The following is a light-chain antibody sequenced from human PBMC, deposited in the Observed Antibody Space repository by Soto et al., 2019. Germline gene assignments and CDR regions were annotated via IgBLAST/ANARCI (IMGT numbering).Light chain of an antibody. V-gene: IGKV3-20*01. Sequence: EIVLTQSPGTLSLSPGERATLSCRASQSVSSSYLAWYQQKPGQAPRLLTYGASSKATGIPDRFSGSGSGTDFTLTISRLEPEGFAVYYYQQYGSSPWTFGQGAKVEIK. CDR2: GAS. CDR1: QSVSSSY. CDR3: QQYGSSPWT. J-gene: IGKJ1*01.